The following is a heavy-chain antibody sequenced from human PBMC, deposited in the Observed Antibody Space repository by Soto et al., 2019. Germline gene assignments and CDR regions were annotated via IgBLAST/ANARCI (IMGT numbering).Heavy chain of an antibody. CDR2: IYYSGST. V-gene: IGHV4-59*12. CDR3: AREPSI. Sequence: SETLSVTCTVSGGSISSYYWSWIRQPPGKGLEWIGYIYYSGSTNYNPSLKSRVTISVDTSKNQFSLKLSSVTAADTAVYYCAREPSIWGQGTLVTVS. CDR1: GGSISSYY. J-gene: IGHJ4*02.